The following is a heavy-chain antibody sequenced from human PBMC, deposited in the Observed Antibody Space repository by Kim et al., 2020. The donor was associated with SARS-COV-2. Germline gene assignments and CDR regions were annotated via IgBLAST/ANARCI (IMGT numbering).Heavy chain of an antibody. D-gene: IGHD3-10*01. CDR1: GFTFSSYG. J-gene: IGHJ6*02. CDR2: IWYDGSNK. CDR3: ARGTGPTGEYGMDV. V-gene: IGHV3-33*01. Sequence: GGSPRLSCAASGFTFSSYGRHWVRQAPGKGLEWVAVIWYDGSNKYYADSVKGRFTISRDNSKNTLYLQMNSLRAEDTAVYYCARGTGPTGEYGMDVWGQGTTVTVSS.